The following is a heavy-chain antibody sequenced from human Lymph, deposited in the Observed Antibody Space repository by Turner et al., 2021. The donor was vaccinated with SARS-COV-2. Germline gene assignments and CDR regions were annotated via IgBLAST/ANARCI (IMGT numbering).Heavy chain of an antibody. D-gene: IGHD1-26*01. CDR3: AREGVVGATSGLDY. J-gene: IGHJ4*02. CDR1: GFTFSSHG. CDR2: ICYDVSNK. Sequence: QVQLVESGGGVVQPGRSVRLSCAASGFTFSSHGMHWVRRAPGKGLEWVAVICYDVSNKYHADSVKGRFTISRDNSKNTLYLQMNSLRAEDTAVYYCAREGVVGATSGLDYWGQGTLVTVSS. V-gene: IGHV3-33*01.